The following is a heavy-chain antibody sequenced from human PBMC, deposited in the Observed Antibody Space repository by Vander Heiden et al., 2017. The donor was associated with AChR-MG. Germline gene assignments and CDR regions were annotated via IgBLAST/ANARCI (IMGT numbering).Heavy chain of an antibody. Sequence: QVQLVQSGAEVKKPGASVKVSCKASGYTFTGHYMHWVRQAPGQGLEWMGWINPNSGGTNYAQKFQGRVTMTRDTSISTAYMELSRLRSDDTAVYYCARDLAPPHGYNLWFLLWGQGTLVTVSS. CDR3: ARDLAPPHGYNLWFLL. D-gene: IGHD3-22*01. V-gene: IGHV1-2*02. CDR1: GYTFTGHY. J-gene: IGHJ4*02. CDR2: INPNSGGT.